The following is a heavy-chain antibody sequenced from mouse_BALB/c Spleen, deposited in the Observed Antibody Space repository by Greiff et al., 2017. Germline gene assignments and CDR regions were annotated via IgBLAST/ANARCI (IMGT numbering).Heavy chain of an antibody. CDR3: ARGDGNYWYFDV. D-gene: IGHD2-1*01. Sequence: EVQLQQSGPELMKPGASVKISCKASGYSFTSYYMHWVKQSHGKSLEWIGYIDPFNGGTSYNQKFKGKATLTVDKSSSTAYMHLSSLTSEDSAVYYCARGDGNYWYFDVWGAGTTVTVSS. CDR1: GYSFTSYY. V-gene: IGHV1-28*01. J-gene: IGHJ1*01. CDR2: IDPFNGGT.